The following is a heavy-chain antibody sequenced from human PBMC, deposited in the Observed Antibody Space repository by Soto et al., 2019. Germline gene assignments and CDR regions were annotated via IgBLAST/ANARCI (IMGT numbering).Heavy chain of an antibody. J-gene: IGHJ5*02. CDR3: ARHLHCISTSCYNWFAP. D-gene: IGHD2-2*01. CDR1: GGSISSSSYY. CDR2: IYYSGST. V-gene: IGHV4-39*01. Sequence: PSETLSLTCTVSGGSISSSSYYWGWIRQPPGKGLEWIGSIYYSGSTYYNPSLKSRVTISVDTSKNQFSLKLSSVTAADTAVYYCARHLHCISTSCYNWFAPWGQGTLVTVSS.